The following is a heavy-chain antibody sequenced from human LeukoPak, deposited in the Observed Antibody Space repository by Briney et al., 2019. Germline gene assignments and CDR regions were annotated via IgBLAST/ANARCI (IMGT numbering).Heavy chain of an antibody. CDR1: GGSISNYY. V-gene: IGHV4-59*12. CDR3: ASARREDYYGSGSYLFDY. J-gene: IGHJ4*02. CDR2: IYYSGST. D-gene: IGHD3-10*01. Sequence: SETLSLTCTVSGGSISNYYWSWIRQPPGKGLEWIGYIYYSGSTNYNPSLKSRVTISVDTSKDQFSLKLSSVTAADTAVYYCASARREDYYGSGSYLFDYWGQGTLVTVSS.